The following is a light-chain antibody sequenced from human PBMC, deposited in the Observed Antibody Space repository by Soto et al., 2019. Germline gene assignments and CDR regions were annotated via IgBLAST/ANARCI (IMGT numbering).Light chain of an antibody. CDR2: EVS. J-gene: IGLJ1*01. CDR3: TSYTRDTALV. V-gene: IGLV2-14*01. Sequence: QSVLTQPASVSGSPGQSITISCTGTSSDVGGYNYVSWSQQHPGKAPKLIIYEVSNRPSGVSNRFSGSKSGSTASLTISGLQAEDEADYHCTSYTRDTALVFGTGTKLTVL. CDR1: SSDVGGYNY.